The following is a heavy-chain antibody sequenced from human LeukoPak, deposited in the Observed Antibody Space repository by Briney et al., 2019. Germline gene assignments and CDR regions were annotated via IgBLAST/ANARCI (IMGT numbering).Heavy chain of an antibody. Sequence: ASVKVSCKASGYTFTSYGISWVRQAPGQGLEWMGWISAYNGNTNYAQKLQGRVTMTTDTSTSTAYMELRSLRSDDTAVYYCARGGYCSGGTCYQTKIDYWGQGTLVTVSS. V-gene: IGHV1-18*01. CDR2: ISAYNGNT. CDR1: GYTFTSYG. CDR3: ARGGYCSGGTCYQTKIDY. D-gene: IGHD2-15*01. J-gene: IGHJ4*02.